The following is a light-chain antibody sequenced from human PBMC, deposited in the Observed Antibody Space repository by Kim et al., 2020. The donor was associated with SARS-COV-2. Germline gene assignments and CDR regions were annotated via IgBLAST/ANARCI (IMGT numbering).Light chain of an antibody. V-gene: IGKV3-15*01. J-gene: IGKJ2*03. CDR1: QSVSNN. Sequence: SVSPGERATLSCSASQSVSNNLDWYQQNPGQAPRLLIYGASIRATGVPTRFSGTGSEIEFTLIISGLQSEDFAVYYCHQYNNWPHSLGLGTKLEI. CDR2: GAS. CDR3: HQYNNWPHS.